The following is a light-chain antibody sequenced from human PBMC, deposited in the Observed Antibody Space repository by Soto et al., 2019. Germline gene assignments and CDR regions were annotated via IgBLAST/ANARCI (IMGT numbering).Light chain of an antibody. Sequence: DIQLTQSPSSLSASVGDRVTIACRASQSLTWYLNWYQQKPGEAPTLLISAASNLHRGVPSRFSGSGSGTDFTLIINNLQPDDFATYYCQQSHSASYTFAQGTKVEIK. CDR2: AAS. J-gene: IGKJ2*01. CDR1: QSLTWY. CDR3: QQSHSASYT. V-gene: IGKV1-39*01.